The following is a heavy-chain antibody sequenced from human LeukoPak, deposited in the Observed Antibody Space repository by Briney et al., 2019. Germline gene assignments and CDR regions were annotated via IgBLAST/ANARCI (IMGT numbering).Heavy chain of an antibody. CDR2: INHSGST. CDR3: AGGRNYYYYGMDV. CDR1: GGSFSGYY. J-gene: IGHJ6*02. Sequence: PSETLSLTCAVYGGSFSGYYWSWIRQPPGKGLEWIGEINHSGSTNYNPSLKSRVTISVDTSKNQFSLKLSSVTAADTAVYYCAGGRNYYYYGMDVWGQGTTVTVSS. V-gene: IGHV4-34*01.